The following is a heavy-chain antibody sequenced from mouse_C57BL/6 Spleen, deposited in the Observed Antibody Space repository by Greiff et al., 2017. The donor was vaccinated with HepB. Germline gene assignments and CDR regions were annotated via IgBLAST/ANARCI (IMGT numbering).Heavy chain of an antibody. D-gene: IGHD1-1*01. J-gene: IGHJ2*01. CDR3: AREGAITTVVAYYFDY. CDR1: GFTFSSYG. V-gene: IGHV5-6*01. Sequence: EVQLVESGGDLVKPGGSLKLSCAASGFTFSSYGMSWVRQTPDKRLEWVATISSGGSYTYYPDSVKGRFTISRDNAKNTLYLQMSSLKSEDTAMYYCAREGAITTVVAYYFDYWGQGTTLTVSS. CDR2: ISSGGSYT.